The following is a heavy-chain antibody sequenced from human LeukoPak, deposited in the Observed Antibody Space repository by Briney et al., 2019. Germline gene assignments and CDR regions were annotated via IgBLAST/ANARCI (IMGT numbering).Heavy chain of an antibody. V-gene: IGHV4-34*01. CDR3: ARHRRGLWFDP. D-gene: IGHD3-16*02. J-gene: IGHJ5*02. Sequence: PSETLSLTCTVSGGSISSYYWSWIRQPPGKGLEWIGEINHSGSTNYNPSLKSRVTISVDTSKNQFSLKLSSVTAADTAVYYCARHRRGLWFDPWGQGTLVTVSS. CDR2: INHSGST. CDR1: GGSISSYY.